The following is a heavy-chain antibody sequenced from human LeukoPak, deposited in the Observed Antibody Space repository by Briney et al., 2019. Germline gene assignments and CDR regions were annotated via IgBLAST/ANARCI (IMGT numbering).Heavy chain of an antibody. J-gene: IGHJ4*02. D-gene: IGHD6-19*01. CDR1: GFTSSNYW. V-gene: IGHV3-74*01. CDR2: INGDGKTT. CDR3: TRYWQWLGFDY. Sequence: GGSLRLSCAASGFTSSNYWMHWVRQAPGKGLVWVSRINGDGKTTNYADSVKGRFTISRDNAENTLYLQMNSLRAEGTAVYYCTRYWQWLGFDYWGQGTLVTVSS.